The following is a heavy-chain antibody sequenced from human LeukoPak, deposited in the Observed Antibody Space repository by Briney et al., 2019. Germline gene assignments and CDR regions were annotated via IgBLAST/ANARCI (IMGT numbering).Heavy chain of an antibody. V-gene: IGHV3-30*04. CDR2: ISYDGSNK. CDR1: GFTFSSHA. J-gene: IGHJ6*04. D-gene: IGHD2-21*01. CDR3: ASAYCGGDCYYYGMDV. Sequence: PGGSLRPSCAASGFTFSSHAMHWVRQAPGKGLEWVAVISYDGSNKYYADSVKGRFTISRDNSKNTLYLQMNSLRAEDTAVYYCASAYCGGDCYYYGMDVWGKGTTVTVSS.